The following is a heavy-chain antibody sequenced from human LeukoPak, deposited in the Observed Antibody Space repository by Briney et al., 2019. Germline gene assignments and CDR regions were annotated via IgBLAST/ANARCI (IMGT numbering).Heavy chain of an antibody. CDR3: AREGSGVAGHFDY. CDR2: ISDSGDGT. J-gene: IGHJ4*02. CDR1: GFTFNHYA. V-gene: IGHV3-23*01. D-gene: IGHD6-19*01. Sequence: PGGSLRLSCAASGFTFNHYAMSWVRQAPGKGLECVSSISDSGDGTKYADSVKGRFTISRDNSKNTLYLQMNSLRAEDTAVYYCAREGSGVAGHFDYWGQGTLVTVSS.